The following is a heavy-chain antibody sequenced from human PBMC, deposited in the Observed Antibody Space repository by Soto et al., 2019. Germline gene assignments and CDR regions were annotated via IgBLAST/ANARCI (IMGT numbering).Heavy chain of an antibody. D-gene: IGHD3-16*01. Sequence: QMQLVESGGGLVKPGGSLRLSCSASGFTFSDYYMTWIRQAPGKGLEWVSYISTSGTAIYYADSVKGRFTISRDNAKKSLYLQMNTLRAEDTAVYYCARARGGFHDYWGQGTLVTVSS. CDR3: ARARGGFHDY. V-gene: IGHV3-11*01. J-gene: IGHJ4*02. CDR1: GFTFSDYY. CDR2: ISTSGTAI.